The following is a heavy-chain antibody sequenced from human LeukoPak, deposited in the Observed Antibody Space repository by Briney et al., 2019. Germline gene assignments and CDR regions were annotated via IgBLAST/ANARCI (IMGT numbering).Heavy chain of an antibody. V-gene: IGHV4-59*01. CDR1: GGSINSGY. Sequence: PSQTLSLTCSVSGGSINSGYWSWIRQPPGKGLEWIGLLYPSGSTNYNPSLKSRVTISVDTSRTQFSLKLSSMTAADTAVYYCAGGHYPLEYWGQGTLVTVSS. CDR2: LYPSGST. D-gene: IGHD1-26*01. J-gene: IGHJ4*02. CDR3: AGGHYPLEY.